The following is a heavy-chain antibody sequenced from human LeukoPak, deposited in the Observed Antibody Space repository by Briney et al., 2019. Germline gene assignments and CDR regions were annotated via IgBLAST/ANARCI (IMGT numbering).Heavy chain of an antibody. CDR1: GFTFSSYA. V-gene: IGHV3-23*01. Sequence: GGSLRLSCAASGFTFSSYAMSWVRQAPGKGLEWVSAISGSGGSTHCADSVKGRFTISRDNSKNTLYLQMNSLRAEDTAVYYCAKAFDYDFWSGSSTGGDYWGQGTLVTVSS. CDR3: AKAFDYDFWSGSSTGGDY. J-gene: IGHJ4*02. D-gene: IGHD3-3*01. CDR2: ISGSGGST.